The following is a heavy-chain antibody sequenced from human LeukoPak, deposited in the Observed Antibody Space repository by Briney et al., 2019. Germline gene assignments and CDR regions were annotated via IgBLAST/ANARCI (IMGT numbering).Heavy chain of an antibody. D-gene: IGHD3-22*01. J-gene: IGHJ5*02. CDR2: MNPNSGNT. CDR3: ARENVDYDSSGYYGLGWFDP. V-gene: IGHV1-8*01. Sequence: ASVKVSCKASGYTFTSYDINWVRQATGQGLEWMGWMNPNSGNTGYAQKLQGRVTMTTDTSTSTAYMELRSLRSDDTAVYYCARENVDYDSSGYYGLGWFDPWGQGTLVTVSS. CDR1: GYTFTSYD.